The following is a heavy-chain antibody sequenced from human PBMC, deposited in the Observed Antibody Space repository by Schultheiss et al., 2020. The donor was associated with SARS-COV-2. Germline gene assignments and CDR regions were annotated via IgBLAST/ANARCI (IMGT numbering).Heavy chain of an antibody. J-gene: IGHJ5*02. Sequence: GESLKISCAASGFTFSSYAMHWVRQAPGKGLEWVSSISSSSSYIYYADSVKGRFTISRDNAKNSLYLQMNSLRAEDTAVYYCAREGAGTLGWFDPWGQGTLVTVSS. CDR1: GFTFSSYA. CDR3: AREGAGTLGWFDP. CDR2: ISSSSSYI. D-gene: IGHD6-13*01. V-gene: IGHV3-21*01.